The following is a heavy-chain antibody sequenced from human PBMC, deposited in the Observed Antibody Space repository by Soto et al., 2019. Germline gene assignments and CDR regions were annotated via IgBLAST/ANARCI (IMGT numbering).Heavy chain of an antibody. V-gene: IGHV4-59*01. CDR1: GGSISSYY. CDR2: IYYSGST. D-gene: IGHD3-22*01. J-gene: IGHJ4*02. CDR3: ASYYDSSGQPFDY. Sequence: PSETRSLTCTVSGGSISSYYWSLIRQPPGKGLEWIGYIYYSGSTNYNPSLKSRVTISVDTSKNQFSLKLSSVTAADTAVYYCASYYDSSGQPFDYWGQGTLVTVSS.